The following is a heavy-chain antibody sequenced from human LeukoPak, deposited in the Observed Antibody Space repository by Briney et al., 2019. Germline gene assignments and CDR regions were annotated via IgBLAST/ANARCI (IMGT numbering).Heavy chain of an antibody. CDR3: ARQGRIVPGEWDAFDI. CDR2: IYYSGST. V-gene: IGHV4-39*01. CDR1: GGSISSSSYY. Sequence: SETLSLTCTVSGGSISSSSYYSGWIRQPPGKGLEWIGSIYYSGSTYYNPSLKSRVTISVDTSKNQFSLKLSSVAAADTAVYYCARQGRIVPGEWDAFDIWGQGTMVTVSS. D-gene: IGHD2-8*01. J-gene: IGHJ3*02.